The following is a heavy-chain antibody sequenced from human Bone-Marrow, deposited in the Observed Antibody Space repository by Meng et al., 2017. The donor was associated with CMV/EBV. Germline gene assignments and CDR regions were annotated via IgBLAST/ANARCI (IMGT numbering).Heavy chain of an antibody. CDR2: IYHSGST. CDR3: ARDRKGARNWFDP. J-gene: IGHJ5*02. Sequence: AVSGGSISSSNWWSWGRQTPGKGLEWSGEIYHSGSTNYNPSLKSRVTISVDKSKNQFSLKLSSVTAADTAVYYCARDRKGARNWFDPWGQGTLVTVSS. D-gene: IGHD5-12*01. V-gene: IGHV4-4*02. CDR1: GGSISSSNW.